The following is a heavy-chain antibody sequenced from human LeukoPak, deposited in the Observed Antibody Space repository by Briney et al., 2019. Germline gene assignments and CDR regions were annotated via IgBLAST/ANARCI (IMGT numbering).Heavy chain of an antibody. CDR3: ARVPPDSSGYYYGMDV. D-gene: IGHD3-22*01. CDR1: GGTFSSYA. V-gene: IGHV1-69*04. Sequence: SVKVSCKASGGTFSSYAISWVRQAPGQGLEWMGRIIPILGIANYAQKFQGRVTMTRDTSISTAYMELSRLRSDDTAVYYCARVPPDSSGYYYGMDVWGQGTTVTVSS. J-gene: IGHJ6*02. CDR2: IIPILGIA.